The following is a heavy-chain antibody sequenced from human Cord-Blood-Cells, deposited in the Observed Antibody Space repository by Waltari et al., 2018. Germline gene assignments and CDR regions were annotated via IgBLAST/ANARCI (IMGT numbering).Heavy chain of an antibody. Sequence: QVQLVQSGAEVKKPGASVKVSCKASGYTFTGYYMHWVRQAPGQGLEWMGWSNPNRGGTKYAQKFQGWVTMTRDTSISTAYMELSRLRSDDTAVYYCARQTMAPNYYYYYYGMDVWGQGTTVTVSS. CDR1: GYTFTGYY. CDR2: SNPNRGGT. V-gene: IGHV1-2*04. D-gene: IGHD3-10*01. J-gene: IGHJ6*02. CDR3: ARQTMAPNYYYYYYGMDV.